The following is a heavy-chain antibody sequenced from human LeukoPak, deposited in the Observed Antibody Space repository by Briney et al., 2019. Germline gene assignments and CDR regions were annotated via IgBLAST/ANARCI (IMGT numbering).Heavy chain of an antibody. D-gene: IGHD2-2*01. CDR3: ARAMRRARGYCSSTGCLTGAPWFDP. Sequence: GGSLRLSCAASGFTFSSYAMHWVRQAPGKGLEYVSAISSNGGSTYYANSVKGRFTISRDNSKNTLYLQMGSLRAEDMAVYYCARAMRRARGYCSSTGCLTGAPWFDPWGQGTLVTVSS. J-gene: IGHJ5*02. V-gene: IGHV3-64*01. CDR2: ISSNGGST. CDR1: GFTFSSYA.